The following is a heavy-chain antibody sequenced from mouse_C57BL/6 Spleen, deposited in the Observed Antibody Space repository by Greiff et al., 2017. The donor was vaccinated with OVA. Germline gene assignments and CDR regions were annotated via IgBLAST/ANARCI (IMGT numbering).Heavy chain of an antibody. CDR2: IDPENGDT. CDR3: TTGAWFAY. J-gene: IGHJ3*01. CDR1: GFNIKDDY. Sequence: EVQLQQSGAELVRPGASVKLSCTASGFNIKDDYMHWVKQRPEQGLEWIGWIDPENGDTEYASKFQGKATITADTSSNTAYLQLSSLTSEDTAVDYCTTGAWFAYWGQGTLVTVSS. V-gene: IGHV14-4*01.